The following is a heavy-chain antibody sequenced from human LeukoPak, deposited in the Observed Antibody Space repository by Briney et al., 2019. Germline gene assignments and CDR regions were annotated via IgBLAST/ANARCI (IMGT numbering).Heavy chain of an antibody. CDR1: GFTFGDYA. J-gene: IGHJ4*02. Sequence: PGGSLRLSCTASGFTFGDYAMSWVRQAPGKGVEWVGFIRSKAYGGTTEYAASVKGTFTISRDDSKSIAYLQMNSLKTEDTAVYYCTRAGNGYSYGYGFDYWGQGTLVTVSS. CDR3: TRAGNGYSYGYGFDY. CDR2: IRSKAYGGTT. V-gene: IGHV3-49*04. D-gene: IGHD5-18*01.